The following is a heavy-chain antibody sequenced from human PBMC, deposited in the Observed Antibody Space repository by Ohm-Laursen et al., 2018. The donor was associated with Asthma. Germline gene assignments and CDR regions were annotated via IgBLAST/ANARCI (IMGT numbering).Heavy chain of an antibody. CDR1: GFTFSSHA. J-gene: IGHJ6*02. V-gene: IGHV3-23*01. Sequence: SPRLSCTASGFTFSSHAMSWVRQAPGKRLEWVAGIGPTGRATYYVDSVKVRFTISRDDSKNTLYLQMNSLRAEDTALYYCAKDRGFNYGYGMDVWGQGTTVTVSS. D-gene: IGHD5-18*01. CDR2: IGPTGRAT. CDR3: AKDRGFNYGYGMDV.